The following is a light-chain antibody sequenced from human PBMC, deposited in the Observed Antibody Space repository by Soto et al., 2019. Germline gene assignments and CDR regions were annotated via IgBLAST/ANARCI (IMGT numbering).Light chain of an antibody. CDR3: QVWDSSSDPGV. Sequence: SYELTQPPSVSVAPGKTARITCGGNNIGSKSVHGYPQKPGQAPVLVIYYDSDRPSGIPERFSGSNSGNTATLTISRVEAGDEADYYCQVWDSSSDPGVFGGGTKVTVL. J-gene: IGLJ2*01. V-gene: IGLV3-21*04. CDR1: NIGSKS. CDR2: YDS.